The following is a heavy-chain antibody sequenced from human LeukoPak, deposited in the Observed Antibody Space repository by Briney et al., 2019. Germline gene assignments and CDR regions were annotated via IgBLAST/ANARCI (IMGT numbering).Heavy chain of an antibody. D-gene: IGHD5-18*01. Sequence: GGSLRLSCAASGFTYSSYAMSWVRQAPGKGLEWVSAISGSGGSTYYADSVKGRFTISRDNSKNTLYLQMNSLRAEDTAVYYCAKAIQLWSNPFHWGQGTLFTVSS. J-gene: IGHJ4*02. CDR2: ISGSGGST. CDR1: GFTYSSYA. CDR3: AKAIQLWSNPFH. V-gene: IGHV3-23*01.